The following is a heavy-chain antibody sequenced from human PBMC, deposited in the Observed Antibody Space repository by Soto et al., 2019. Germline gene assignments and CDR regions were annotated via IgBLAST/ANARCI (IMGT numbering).Heavy chain of an antibody. CDR1: GGSFSGYQ. CDR3: ARGLILWFGELSRRGGYYYYMDV. Sequence: QVQLQQWGAGLLKLSETLSLTCAVYGGSFSGYQWSWIRQTPGKGLEWIGGINDSGDINYNPSLKSRVTILVDSPKTQISLRLSSVTAADTAVYYCARGLILWFGELSRRGGYYYYMDVWGKGTTVTVSS. D-gene: IGHD3-10*01. J-gene: IGHJ6*03. V-gene: IGHV4-34*01. CDR2: INDSGDI.